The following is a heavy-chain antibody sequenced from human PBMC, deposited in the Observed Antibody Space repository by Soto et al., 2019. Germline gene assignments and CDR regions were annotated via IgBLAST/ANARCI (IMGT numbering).Heavy chain of an antibody. J-gene: IGHJ3*02. CDR2: IATAGDT. CDR3: ARSQRLKHAFDI. CDR1: GFTFSSYD. V-gene: IGHV3-13*01. Sequence: EVQLVESGGGLVQPGGSLRLSCAASGFTFSSYDMHWVRQATGKGLEWVSAIATAGDTYYPGSVKGRFTISRENAKNSLYLQMNSLRAGDASVYYCARSQRLKHAFDIWGQGTMVTVSS.